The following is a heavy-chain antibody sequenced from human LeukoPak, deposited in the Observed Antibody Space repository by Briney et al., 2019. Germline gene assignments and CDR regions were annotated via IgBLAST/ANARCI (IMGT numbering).Heavy chain of an antibody. D-gene: IGHD3-10*01. CDR1: GFTFSSYA. V-gene: IGHV3-23*01. J-gene: IGHJ4*02. Sequence: EGSLRLSCAAAGFTFSSYAMSWVRQAPGKGLEWVSVISGSGGSTYYADSVKGRFTISRDNSKNTLYLRMNSLRAEDTAVYYCAKGRSYGSGSYLPFDYWGQGTLVTVSS. CDR3: AKGRSYGSGSYLPFDY. CDR2: ISGSGGST.